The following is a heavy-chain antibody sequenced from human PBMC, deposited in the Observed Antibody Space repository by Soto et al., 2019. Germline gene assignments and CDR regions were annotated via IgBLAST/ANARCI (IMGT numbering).Heavy chain of an antibody. CDR3: AGQWLALDNWFGP. Sequence: QLQLQESGPGLVKPSETLSLTCTVSGGSISSSSYYWGWIRQPPGKGLEWIGSIYYSGSTYYNPSLKRRVTISVDTSKNQFSLKLSSVTAADTAVYYCAGQWLALDNWFGPWGQGTLVTVSS. CDR2: IYYSGST. D-gene: IGHD6-19*01. CDR1: GGSISSSSYY. J-gene: IGHJ5*02. V-gene: IGHV4-39*01.